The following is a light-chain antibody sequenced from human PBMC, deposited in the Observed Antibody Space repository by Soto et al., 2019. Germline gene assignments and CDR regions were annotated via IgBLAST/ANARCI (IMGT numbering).Light chain of an antibody. J-gene: IGLJ2*01. Sequence: QSALTQPPSASGSPGQSVTISCTGTRSDVGRYTYVSWYQQHPGKAPKLMIYEVSRRPSGVPDRFSGSKSGNTASLTVSGLQAEYEADYYCSSYAGINNLVFGGATQLTVL. CDR3: SSYAGINNLV. V-gene: IGLV2-8*01. CDR1: RSDVGRYTY. CDR2: EVS.